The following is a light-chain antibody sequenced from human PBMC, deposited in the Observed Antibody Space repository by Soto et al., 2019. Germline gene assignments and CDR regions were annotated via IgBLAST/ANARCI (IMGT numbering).Light chain of an antibody. J-gene: IGLJ1*01. CDR3: SSYAGSNNLGV. Sequence: QSALTQPRSVSGSPGQSVTISCTGTSRDVGGYDYVSWYQQHPGKAPKLMIYDVTQRPSGVPDRFSGSKSGNTASLTVSGLQAEDEADYYCSSYAGSNNLGVFGTGTKVTVL. V-gene: IGLV2-11*01. CDR1: SRDVGGYDY. CDR2: DVT.